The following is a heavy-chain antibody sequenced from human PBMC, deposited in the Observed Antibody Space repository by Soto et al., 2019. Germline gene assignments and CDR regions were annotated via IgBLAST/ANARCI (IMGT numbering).Heavy chain of an antibody. D-gene: IGHD4-17*01. CDR3: VRCHGARVYFDY. V-gene: IGHV4-39*01. CDR1: GGSISSSSYY. J-gene: IGHJ4*02. Sequence: SETLSLTCTVSGGSISSSSYYWGWIRQPPGKGLEWIGSIYYSGSTYYNPSLKSRVTISVDTSKNQFSLKLSSVTAADTAVYFCVRCHGARVYFDYWGQGSLVTVSS. CDR2: IYYSGST.